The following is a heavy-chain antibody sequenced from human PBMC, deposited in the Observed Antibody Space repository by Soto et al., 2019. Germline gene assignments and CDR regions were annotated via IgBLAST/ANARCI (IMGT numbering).Heavy chain of an antibody. J-gene: IGHJ4*02. CDR1: GFTFSSYA. D-gene: IGHD6-19*01. V-gene: IGHV3-23*01. CDR3: AKDQSIAVAGTDY. Sequence: EVQMLESGGGLVQPGGSLRLSCAASGFTFSSYAMSWVRQAPGKGLEWVSAISGSGGSTYYADSVKGRFTISRDNSKNTLYLQMNSLRAEDTAVYYCAKDQSIAVAGTDYWGQGTLVTVSS. CDR2: ISGSGGST.